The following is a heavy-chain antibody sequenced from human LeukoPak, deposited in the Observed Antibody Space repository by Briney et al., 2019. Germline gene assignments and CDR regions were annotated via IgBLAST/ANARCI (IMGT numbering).Heavy chain of an antibody. CDR1: GFTFSDYY. J-gene: IGHJ4*02. Sequence: GGSLRLSCAASGFTFSDYYMSWIRQAPGKGLEWVSYISSSSSYTNYADSVKGRFTISRDNSKNTLYLQMSSLRAEDTAIYHCVKDLYKGDSSSWYYFDYWGQGTLVTVSS. V-gene: IGHV3-11*06. CDR3: VKDLYKGDSSSWYYFDY. D-gene: IGHD6-13*01. CDR2: ISSSSSYT.